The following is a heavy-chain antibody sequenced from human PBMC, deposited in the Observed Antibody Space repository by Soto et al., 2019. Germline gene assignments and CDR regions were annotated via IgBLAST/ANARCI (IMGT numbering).Heavy chain of an antibody. Sequence: SETLSLTCAVYGGSFSGYYWSWIRQPPGKGLEWIGEINHSGSTNYNPSLKSRVTISVDTSKNQFSLKLSSVTAADTAVYYCARGWGYCSSTSCYGYYFDYWGQGTLVTVSS. D-gene: IGHD2-2*01. CDR1: GGSFSGYY. J-gene: IGHJ4*02. V-gene: IGHV4-34*01. CDR3: ARGWGYCSSTSCYGYYFDY. CDR2: INHSGST.